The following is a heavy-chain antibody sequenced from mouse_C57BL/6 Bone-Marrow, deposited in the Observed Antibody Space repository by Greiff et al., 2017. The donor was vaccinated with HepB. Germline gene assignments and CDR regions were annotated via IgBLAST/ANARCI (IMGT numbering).Heavy chain of an antibody. V-gene: IGHV1-50*01. CDR1: GYTFTSYW. CDR3: APLRYAMDY. CDR2: IDPSDSYT. D-gene: IGHD1-1*01. Sequence: VQLQQPGAELVKPGASLKLSCKASGYTFTSYWMQWVKQRPGQGLEWIGEIDPSDSYTNYNQKVKGKATLTVDTSSSTAYMQLSSLTSEDSAVYYCAPLRYAMDYWGQGTSVTVSS. J-gene: IGHJ4*01.